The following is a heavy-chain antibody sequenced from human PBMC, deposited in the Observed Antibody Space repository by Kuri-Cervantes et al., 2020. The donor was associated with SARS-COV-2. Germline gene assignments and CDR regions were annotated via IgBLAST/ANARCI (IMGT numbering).Heavy chain of an antibody. CDR1: GGSFSGYY. CDR2: INHSGST. J-gene: IGHJ3*01. V-gene: IGHV4-34*01. CDR3: ARWPPGSYRPHDAFDV. Sequence: SETLSLTCAVYGGSFSGYYWSWIRHPPGKGLEWIGEINHSGSTNYNPSLTSRVTISVDTSKNQFSLKLNSVTAADTAVYSCARWPPGSYRPHDAFDVWGQGTMVTVSS. D-gene: IGHD1-26*01.